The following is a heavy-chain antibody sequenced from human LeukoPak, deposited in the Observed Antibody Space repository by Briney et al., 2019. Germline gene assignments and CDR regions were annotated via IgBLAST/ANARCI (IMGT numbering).Heavy chain of an antibody. V-gene: IGHV3-33*01. CDR1: GFTFSSYG. CDR2: IWYDGSNK. D-gene: IGHD2-15*01. J-gene: IGHJ4*02. CDR3: ARDRGLLLPVDY. Sequence: GGSLRLSCAASGFTFSSYGMHWVRQAPGKGLEWVAVIWYDGSNKYYADSVKGRFTISRDNSKNTLYLQMNSLRAVDTAVYYCARDRGLLLPVDYWGQGTLVTVSS.